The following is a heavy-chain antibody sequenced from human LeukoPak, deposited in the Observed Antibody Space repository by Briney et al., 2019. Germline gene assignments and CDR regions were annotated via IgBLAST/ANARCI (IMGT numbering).Heavy chain of an antibody. V-gene: IGHV3-48*03. J-gene: IGHJ6*04. CDR2: ISSSGSTI. CDR3: AALGITMIGGV. CDR1: GFTFSSYE. Sequence: PGGSLRLSCAASGFTFSSYEMNWVRQAPGKGLEWVSYISSSGSTIYYADSVKGRFTISGDNAKNSLYLQMNSLRAEDTAVYYCAALGITMIGGVWGKGTTVTISS. D-gene: IGHD3-10*02.